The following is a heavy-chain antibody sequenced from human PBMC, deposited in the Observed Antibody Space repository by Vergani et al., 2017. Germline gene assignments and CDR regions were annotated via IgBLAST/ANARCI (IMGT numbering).Heavy chain of an antibody. V-gene: IGHV3-23*04. J-gene: IGHJ4*02. CDR1: GLPVSGFAFNTYA. CDR3: AXQYIVSGNYLFDY. D-gene: IGHD3-10*01. Sequence: RLVQSGGGLAHPGGSLGLSCAASGLPVSGFAFNTYAMIWVRQAPGKGLEWVSGISATVDENTDYADSVKGRLTISRDNSKSTLFLQMNGLTSEDTAIYYCAXQYIVSGNYLFDYWGQGTLVTVSS. CDR2: ISATVDENT.